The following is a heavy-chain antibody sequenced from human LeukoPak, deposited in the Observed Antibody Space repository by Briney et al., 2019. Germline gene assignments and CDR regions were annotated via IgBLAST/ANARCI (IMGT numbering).Heavy chain of an antibody. CDR2: IYYTGST. CDR3: ARHRGDYYYGMDV. CDR1: GGSISSGDYY. J-gene: IGHJ6*02. V-gene: IGHV4-61*08. Sequence: SETLSLTCTVSGGSISSGDYYWSWIRQPPGKGLEWIAYIYYTGSTNYNPSLKSRVTISVDTSKNQFSLKLSSVTAADTAVFYCARHRGDYYYGMDVWGQGTTVTVSS.